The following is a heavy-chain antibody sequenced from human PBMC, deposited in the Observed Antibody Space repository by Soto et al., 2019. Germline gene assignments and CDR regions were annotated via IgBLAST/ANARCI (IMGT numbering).Heavy chain of an antibody. V-gene: IGHV3-30-3*01. CDR3: ARGVAGVDY. CDR2: ISYDGSNK. D-gene: IGHD6-19*01. Sequence: QVQLVESGGGVVQPGRSLRLPCAASGFTFSSYALHWVRPAPGKGLEWVAVISYDGSNKYYADSVKGRFTISRDNSKNTLYLQMNSLRAEDTAVYYCARGVAGVDYWGQGTLVTVSS. J-gene: IGHJ4*02. CDR1: GFTFSSYA.